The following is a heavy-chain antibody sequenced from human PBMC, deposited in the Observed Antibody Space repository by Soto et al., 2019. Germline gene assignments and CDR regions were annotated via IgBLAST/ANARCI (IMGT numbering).Heavy chain of an antibody. CDR2: TYYRSKWYN. J-gene: IGHJ4*02. CDR3: ARDVSIGYDSSGYPRGYFDY. V-gene: IGHV6-1*01. CDR1: GDSVSSNSAA. Sequence: PSQTLSLTCAISGDSVSSNSAAWNWIRQSPSRGLEWLGRTYYRSKWYNDYAVSVKSRITINPDTSKNQFSLQLNSVAPEDTAVYYCARDVSIGYDSSGYPRGYFDYWGQGTLVTSPQ. D-gene: IGHD3-22*01.